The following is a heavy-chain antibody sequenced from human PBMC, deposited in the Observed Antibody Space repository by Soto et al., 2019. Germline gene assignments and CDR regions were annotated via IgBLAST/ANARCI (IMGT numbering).Heavy chain of an antibody. V-gene: IGHV1-69*13. Sequence: SVKVSCKASGGIFSSYAISWVRQAPGQGLEWMGGIIPILGTANYAQKFQGRVTVTADESTSTAYMELSSLRSEDTAVYYCARAGGRLQSLYYFDYWGQGTLVTVSS. J-gene: IGHJ4*02. D-gene: IGHD3-16*01. CDR3: ARAGGRLQSLYYFDY. CDR2: IIPILGTA. CDR1: GGIFSSYA.